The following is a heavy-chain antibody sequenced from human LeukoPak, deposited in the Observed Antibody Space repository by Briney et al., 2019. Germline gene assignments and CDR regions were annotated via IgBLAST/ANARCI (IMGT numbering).Heavy chain of an antibody. CDR3: ARNDCSSTSCYDKNWYFDL. J-gene: IGHJ2*01. V-gene: IGHV4-59*01. D-gene: IGHD2-2*01. Sequence: SETLSLTCTVSGGSISSYCWSWIRQPPGKGLEWIGYIYYSGSTNYNPSLKSRVTISVDTSKNQFSLKLSPVTAADTAVYYCARNDCSSTSCYDKNWYFDLWGRGTLVTVSS. CDR1: GGSISSYC. CDR2: IYYSGST.